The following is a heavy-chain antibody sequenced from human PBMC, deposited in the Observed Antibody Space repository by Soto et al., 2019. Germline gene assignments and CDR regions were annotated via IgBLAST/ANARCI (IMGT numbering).Heavy chain of an antibody. D-gene: IGHD6-13*01. CDR2: IIPIFGTA. Sequence: QVQLVRSGAEVKKPGSSVKVSCKASGGTFSSYASSWVRQAPGQGLEWMGGIIPIFGTANYAQKFQGRVTITADESTSTAYMEPSSLRSEDTAVYYCARSPLAAGTGYFQHWGPGTPVTVSS. J-gene: IGHJ1*01. CDR1: GGTFSSYA. CDR3: ARSPLAAGTGYFQH. V-gene: IGHV1-69*01.